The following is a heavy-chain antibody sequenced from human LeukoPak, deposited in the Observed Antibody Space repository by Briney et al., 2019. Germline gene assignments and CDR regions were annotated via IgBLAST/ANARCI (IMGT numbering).Heavy chain of an antibody. Sequence: ASVKVSCKASGYTFTGYYMHWVRQAPGRGLEWMGWINPNSGGTNYAQKFQGRVTMTRDTSISTAYMELRSLRSDDTAVYYCARGSTARYYYDSSGYYRGAVDYWGQGTLVTISS. J-gene: IGHJ4*02. CDR1: GYTFTGYY. D-gene: IGHD3-22*01. CDR2: INPNSGGT. CDR3: ARGSTARYYYDSSGYYRGAVDY. V-gene: IGHV1-2*02.